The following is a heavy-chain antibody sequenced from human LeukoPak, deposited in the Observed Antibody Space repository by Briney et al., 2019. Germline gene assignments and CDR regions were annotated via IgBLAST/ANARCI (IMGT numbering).Heavy chain of an antibody. Sequence: ASVKVSCKASGYTFTFNSYYMQWVRQAPGQGLEWMGIINPSDGTTFYARKFQGRVTMTRDMSTSTAYMELSSLRPEDTAVYYCARGASGSYLVGYYFDYWGQGTLVTVSS. D-gene: IGHD1-26*01. CDR1: GYTFTFNSYY. V-gene: IGHV1-46*01. CDR2: INPSDGTT. J-gene: IGHJ4*02. CDR3: ARGASGSYLVGYYFDY.